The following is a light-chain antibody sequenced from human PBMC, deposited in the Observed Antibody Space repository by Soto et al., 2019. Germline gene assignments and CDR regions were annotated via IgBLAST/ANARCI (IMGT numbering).Light chain of an antibody. CDR1: SSDVGAYDY. J-gene: IGLJ1*01. V-gene: IGLV2-8*01. CDR2: EVT. CDR3: KSYAGNDNPYV. Sequence: QSALTQPPSASGSPGQSVTISCTGTSSDVGAYDYVSWYQVHPGKAPKLILSEVTKRPSGVPDRFSGSKSGNTASLTVSGLQPEDEADYYCKSYAGNDNPYVFGTGTKLTVL.